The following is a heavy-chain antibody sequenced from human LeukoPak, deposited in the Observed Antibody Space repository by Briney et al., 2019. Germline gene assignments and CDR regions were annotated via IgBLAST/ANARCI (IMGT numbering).Heavy chain of an antibody. J-gene: IGHJ6*03. D-gene: IGHD3-3*01. Sequence: GGSLRLSSAASGFTFSSYGMHWVRQAPGKGLEWVAFIRYDGSNKYYADSVKGRFTISRDNSKNTLYLQMNSLRAEDTAVYYCAKGRRFLEWLFYYMDVWGKGTTVTVSS. V-gene: IGHV3-30*02. CDR2: IRYDGSNK. CDR3: AKGRRFLEWLFYYMDV. CDR1: GFTFSSYG.